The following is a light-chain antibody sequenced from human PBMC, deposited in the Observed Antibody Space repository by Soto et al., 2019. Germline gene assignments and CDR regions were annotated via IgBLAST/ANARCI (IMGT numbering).Light chain of an antibody. V-gene: IGKV1-39*01. Sequence: DIQMTQSPSSLSGSVGDRFTITFLASQSISSFLNWYQQKPGKAPKLVIYAVSNLESGVPSRFSGSGSGTEFTLTISSLQPEDFATYSCQQSYGTPKTFGQGTKVDIK. CDR2: AVS. CDR1: QSISSF. J-gene: IGKJ1*01. CDR3: QQSYGTPKT.